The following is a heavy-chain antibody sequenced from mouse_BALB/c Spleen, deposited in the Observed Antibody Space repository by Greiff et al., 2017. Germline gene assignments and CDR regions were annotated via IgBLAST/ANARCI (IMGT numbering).Heavy chain of an antibody. CDR1: GFNIKDTY. Sequence: VQLQQSGAELVKPGASVKLSCTASGFNIKDTYMHWVKQRPEQGLEWIGRIDPANGNTKYDPKFQGKATITADTSSNTAYLQLSSLTSEDTAVYYGASNCYYAMDYWGQGTSVTVSS. D-gene: IGHD4-1*02. CDR3: ASNCYYAMDY. CDR2: IDPANGNT. V-gene: IGHV14-3*02. J-gene: IGHJ4*01.